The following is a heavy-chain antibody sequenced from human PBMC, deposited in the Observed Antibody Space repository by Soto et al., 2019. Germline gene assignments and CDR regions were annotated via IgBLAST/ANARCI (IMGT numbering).Heavy chain of an antibody. Sequence: QVQLQESGPGLVKPSQTLSLTCSVSSGSVATGGGFYWAWIRQHPGKGLEWIGHVHSSGSTYYNPSLRSRAIISADTSKNQFSLRLSSVTASDTAVYYCARLVFHCLRGSCDDYNFYGLDVWGQGTTVTVSS. CDR1: SGSVATGGGFY. D-gene: IGHD2-15*01. CDR2: VHSSGST. CDR3: ARLVFHCLRGSCDDYNFYGLDV. V-gene: IGHV4-31*03. J-gene: IGHJ6*02.